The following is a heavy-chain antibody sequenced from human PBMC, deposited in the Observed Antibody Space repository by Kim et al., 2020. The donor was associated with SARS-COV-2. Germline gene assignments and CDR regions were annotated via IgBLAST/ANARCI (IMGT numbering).Heavy chain of an antibody. Sequence: GGSLRLSCAASGFTFSAYDMNWVRQAPGKGLEWVSRITKNGTTIYYADSVKGRVTISSDKAKNTLYLQMNNLRVEDTAVYYCGRGRMGSGFDFWGHGTLV. V-gene: IGHV3-11*01. J-gene: IGHJ3*01. CDR2: ITKNGTTI. D-gene: IGHD2-15*01. CDR1: GFTFSAYD. CDR3: GRGRMGSGFDF.